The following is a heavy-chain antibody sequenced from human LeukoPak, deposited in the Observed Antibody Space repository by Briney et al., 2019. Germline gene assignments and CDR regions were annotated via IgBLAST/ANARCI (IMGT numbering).Heavy chain of an antibody. V-gene: IGHV3-11*01. CDR3: ARRARDFGDSHAFDV. J-gene: IGHJ3*01. CDR2: IRRVPTDL. Sequence: GESLRLSCVASGLTFSDTNLAWIRQAPGKGLEWISYIRRVPTDLYYADSVKGRFTITRDNAKNSLYLQMNSLRTEDTANYYCARRARDFGDSHAFDVWGQGTMVTVSS. CDR1: GLTFSDTN. D-gene: IGHD4-17*01.